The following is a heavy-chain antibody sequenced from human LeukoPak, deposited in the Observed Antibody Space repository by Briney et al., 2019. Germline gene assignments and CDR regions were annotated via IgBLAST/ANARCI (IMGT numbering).Heavy chain of an antibody. CDR1: GFTFDDYG. J-gene: IGHJ4*02. CDR2: INWNGGST. V-gene: IGHV3-20*04. Sequence: GGSLRLSCAASGFTFDDYGVSWVRQAPGKGLEWVSGINWNGGSTGFADSVKGRFTISRDNAKNSLYLQMKSLRAEDTALYYCARDISSGWYFDYWGQGTLVAVSS. CDR3: ARDISSGWYFDY. D-gene: IGHD6-19*01.